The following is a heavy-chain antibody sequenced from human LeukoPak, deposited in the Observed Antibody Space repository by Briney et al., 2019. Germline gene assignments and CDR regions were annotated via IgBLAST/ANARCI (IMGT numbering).Heavy chain of an antibody. CDR3: ARKSSRGGFNGYDFWYFDL. CDR2: IFYSGST. J-gene: IGHJ2*01. V-gene: IGHV4-59*01. Sequence: SETLSLTCTVSGASISSYYWSWMRQSPGRGLEYVGYIFYSGSTNYNPSLKSRVTISVATSKKQFSLKLSSVTAADTAVYYCARKSSRGGFNGYDFWYFDLWGRGTLVTVSS. D-gene: IGHD5-12*01. CDR1: GASISSYY.